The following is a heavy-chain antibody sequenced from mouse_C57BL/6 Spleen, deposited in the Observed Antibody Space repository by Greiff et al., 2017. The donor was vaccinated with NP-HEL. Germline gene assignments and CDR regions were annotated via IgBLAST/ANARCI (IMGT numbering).Heavy chain of an antibody. D-gene: IGHD2-5*01. V-gene: IGHV1-54*01. Sequence: QVQLKESGAELVRPGTSVKVSCKASGYAFTNYLIEWVKQRPGQGLEWIGVINPGSGGTNYNEKFKGKATLTADKSSSTAYMHLSSLTSEDSAVYFCARNSNFDDGGQGTTLTVSS. CDR1: GYAFTNYL. J-gene: IGHJ2*01. CDR2: INPGSGGT. CDR3: ARNSNFDD.